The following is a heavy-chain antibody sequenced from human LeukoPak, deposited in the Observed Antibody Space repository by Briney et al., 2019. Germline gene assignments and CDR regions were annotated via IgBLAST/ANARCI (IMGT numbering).Heavy chain of an antibody. D-gene: IGHD3-3*01. CDR1: GGSISSYY. J-gene: IGHJ3*02. CDR3: ARGRFLDAFDI. V-gene: IGHV4-59*01. Sequence: SETLSPTCTVSGGSISSYYWSWIRQPPGKGLEWIGYIYYSGSTKYKPSLKSRVTISVDTSKNQFSLKLSSVTAADTAVYYCARGRFLDAFDIWGQGTMVTVSS. CDR2: IYYSGST.